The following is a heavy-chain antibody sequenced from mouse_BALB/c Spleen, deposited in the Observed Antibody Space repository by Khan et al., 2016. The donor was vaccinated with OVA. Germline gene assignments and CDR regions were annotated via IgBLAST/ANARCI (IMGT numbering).Heavy chain of an antibody. CDR2: ISYSGNT. CDR3: ARIYGGDFDY. V-gene: IGHV3-2*02. J-gene: IGHJ2*01. D-gene: IGHD1-1*01. CDR1: GYSITSDYA. Sequence: VQLKESGPGLVKPSQSLSLTCTVTGYSITSDYAWNWIRQFPGNKLEWMGHISYSGNTKYNPSLKSRISITRDTSKNQLFLQLNSVTTEDTATYYCARIYGGDFDYWGQGTTLTVSS.